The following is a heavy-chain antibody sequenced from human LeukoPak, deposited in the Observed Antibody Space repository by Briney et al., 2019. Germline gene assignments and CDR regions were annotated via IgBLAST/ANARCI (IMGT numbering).Heavy chain of an antibody. D-gene: IGHD3-22*01. CDR3: VRELPPVVQYYFDY. CDR2: IWYDGSNK. V-gene: IGHV3-33*01. J-gene: IGHJ4*02. CDR1: GLTFSRYV. Sequence: PGGSLRLSCVAPGLTFSRYVMHWVRQAPGKGLEWVAVIWYDGSNKYYADSVKGRFTISRDNSRNTLYLQMNSLRAEDTAVYYCVRELPPVVQYYFDYWGPGTLVTVSS.